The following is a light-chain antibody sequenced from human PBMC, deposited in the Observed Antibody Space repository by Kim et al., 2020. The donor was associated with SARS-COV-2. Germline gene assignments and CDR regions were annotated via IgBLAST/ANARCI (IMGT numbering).Light chain of an antibody. J-gene: IGKJ2*01. CDR1: QSISTS. Sequence: DIQMTQSPSSLSASVGDRVTITCRASQSISTSLNWYQQKSGKAPTLLIYGAFNLESGVPSRFSGSGSGTDFTLTISGLQVEDFATYYCQQSHVTPPYTFGQGTKLEI. CDR2: GAF. CDR3: QQSHVTPPYT. V-gene: IGKV1-39*01.